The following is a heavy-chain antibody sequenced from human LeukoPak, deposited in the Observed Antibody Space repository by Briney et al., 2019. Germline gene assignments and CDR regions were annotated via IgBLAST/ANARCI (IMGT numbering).Heavy chain of an antibody. Sequence: GGSLRLSCAASGFTFSSYAMTWVRQAPGKGLEWVSGISGSGDGTYYADSVTGRFTISRDNSKNTLYLQMNSLRAEDTAVYYCAKRRGLELLYYYYMDVWGKGTTVTVSS. CDR2: ISGSGDGT. J-gene: IGHJ6*03. CDR3: AKRRGLELLYYYYMDV. CDR1: GFTFSSYA. D-gene: IGHD1-7*01. V-gene: IGHV3-23*01.